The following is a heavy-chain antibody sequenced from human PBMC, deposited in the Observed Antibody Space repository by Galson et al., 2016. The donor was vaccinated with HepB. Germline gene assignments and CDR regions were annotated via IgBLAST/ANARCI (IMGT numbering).Heavy chain of an antibody. V-gene: IGHV3-74*01. Sequence: SLRLSCAASGFTFDNHWMHWVRQAPGKGLVWVSRISPDGGTTNYADSVRGRFTISRDNSKNTLYLQMNSLRAEDTAVYYCARAPLDMATIQRGYFDYWGQGTLVTVSS. CDR1: GFTFDNHW. CDR3: ARAPLDMATIQRGYFDY. CDR2: ISPDGGTT. J-gene: IGHJ4*02. D-gene: IGHD5-24*01.